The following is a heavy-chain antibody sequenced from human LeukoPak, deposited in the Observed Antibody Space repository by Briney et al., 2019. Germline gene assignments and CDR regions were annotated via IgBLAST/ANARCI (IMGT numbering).Heavy chain of an antibody. CDR3: ARRRGSSWYIDY. D-gene: IGHD6-13*01. CDR2: IFPGDSDT. V-gene: IGHV5-51*01. J-gene: IGHJ4*02. Sequence: RHGESLKISCKGSGYSFPAYWIGWVRQMPGKGLEWMGIIFPGDSDTRYSPSFQGQVTISADKSVSTAHLQWSSLKASDTAMYYCARRRGSSWYIDYWGQGTLVTVSS. CDR1: GYSFPAYW.